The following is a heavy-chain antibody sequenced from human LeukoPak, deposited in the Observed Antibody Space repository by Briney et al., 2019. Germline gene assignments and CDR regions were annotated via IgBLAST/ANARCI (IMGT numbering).Heavy chain of an antibody. CDR3: AKDRCSSTSCFLRWFDP. Sequence: GGSLRLSCAASGFTFSSYGMHWVRQAPGKGLEWVAVISYDGSNKYYADSVKGRFTISRDNSKNTLYLQMNSLRAEDTAVYYCAKDRCSSTSCFLRWFDPWGQGTLVTVPS. J-gene: IGHJ5*02. CDR1: GFTFSSYG. V-gene: IGHV3-30*18. D-gene: IGHD2-2*01. CDR2: ISYDGSNK.